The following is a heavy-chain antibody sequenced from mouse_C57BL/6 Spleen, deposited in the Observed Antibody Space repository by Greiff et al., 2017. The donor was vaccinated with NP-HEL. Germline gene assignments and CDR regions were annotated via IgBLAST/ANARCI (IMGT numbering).Heavy chain of an antibody. Sequence: QVQLKQSGPGLVAPSQSLSITCTVSGFSLTSYGVHWVRQPPGTGLEWLVVIWSDGSTTYNSALKSRLCISKDNSKSQVFLKMNSLQTDDTAMYYWARHPYGSEGAMYYWGQGTSVTVSS. V-gene: IGHV2-6-1*01. CDR2: IWSDGST. D-gene: IGHD1-1*01. CDR3: ARHPYGSEGAMYY. J-gene: IGHJ4*01. CDR1: GFSLTSYG.